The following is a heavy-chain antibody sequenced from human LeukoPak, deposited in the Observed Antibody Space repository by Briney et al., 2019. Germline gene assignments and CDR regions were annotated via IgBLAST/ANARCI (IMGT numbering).Heavy chain of an antibody. J-gene: IGHJ6*03. CDR3: AKDSGTYWVDYYYMDV. Sequence: GGSLRLSCAASGFTFSSYGMHWVRQAPGKGLEWVAFIRYDGSNKYYADSVKGRFTISRDNSKNALYLQMNSLRAEDTAVYYCAKDSGTYWVDYYYMDVWGKGTTVTVSS. CDR1: GFTFSSYG. V-gene: IGHV3-30*02. D-gene: IGHD1-26*01. CDR2: IRYDGSNK.